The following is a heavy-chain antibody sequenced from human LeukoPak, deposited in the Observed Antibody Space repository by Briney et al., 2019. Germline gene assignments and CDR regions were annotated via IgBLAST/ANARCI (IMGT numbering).Heavy chain of an antibody. J-gene: IGHJ4*02. CDR1: GYSFRLYA. CDR3: ARDPSNSSGYYQHFDY. Sequence: ASVKVSCKTSGYSFRLYAITWVRQAPGQGLEWIGWISTYNDDTMYAQKLQGRVTITTDASTNTVYMELRSLRSDDTAVYYCARDPSNSSGYYQHFDYWGQGNLVTVSS. CDR2: ISTYNDDT. V-gene: IGHV1-18*01. D-gene: IGHD3-22*01.